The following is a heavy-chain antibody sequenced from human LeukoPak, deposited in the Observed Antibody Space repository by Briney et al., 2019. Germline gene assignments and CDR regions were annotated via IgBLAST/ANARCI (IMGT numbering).Heavy chain of an antibody. CDR2: INHSGST. CDR3: ARLPRTPYYDMDV. J-gene: IGHJ6*02. CDR1: GGSFSGYY. V-gene: IGHV4-34*01. Sequence: SETLSLTCAVYGGSFSGYYWSWIRQPPGKGLEWIGEINHSGSTNYNPSLKSRVTISVDTSKNQFSLKLSSVTAADTAVYYCARLPRTPYYDMDVWGQGTTVTVSS.